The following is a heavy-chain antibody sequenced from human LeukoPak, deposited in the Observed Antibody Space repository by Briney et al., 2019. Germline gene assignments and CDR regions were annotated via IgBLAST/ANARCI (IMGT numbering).Heavy chain of an antibody. V-gene: IGHV3-30-3*01. CDR3: AREEGAFDI. J-gene: IGHJ3*02. CDR1: GFTFSSYA. CDR2: ISYDGSNK. Sequence: AGGSLRLSCAASGFTFSSYAMHWVRRAPGKGLEWLAVISYDGSNKYYADSVKGRFTISRDNSKNTLYLQMNSLRAEDTAVYYCAREEGAFDIWGQGTMVTVSS.